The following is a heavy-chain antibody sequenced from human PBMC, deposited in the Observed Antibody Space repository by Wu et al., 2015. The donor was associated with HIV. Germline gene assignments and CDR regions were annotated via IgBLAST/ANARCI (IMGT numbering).Heavy chain of an antibody. CDR3: ARGRVFGEEGRGRTIKTYYYDSSLVFYYYMDV. Sequence: QVQLVQSGAEVKKPGASVKVSCKTSGYTFTSYGINWVRQAPGQGLEWMGWINTFNGNRHYAQNLQGRVTLTTDTSTSTAYMELRSLKSDDTAMFYXARGRVFGEEGRGRTIKTYYYDSSLVFYYYMDVVGTKAPRSPSP. D-gene: IGHD3-22*01. J-gene: IGHJ6*03. CDR2: INTFNGNR. CDR1: GYTFTSYG. V-gene: IGHV1-18*01.